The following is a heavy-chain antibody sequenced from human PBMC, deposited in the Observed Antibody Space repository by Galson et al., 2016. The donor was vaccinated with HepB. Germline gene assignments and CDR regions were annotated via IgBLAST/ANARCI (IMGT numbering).Heavy chain of an antibody. CDR2: IHDSGST. CDR3: ARASGPLTYYYDSSGYEDD. V-gene: IGHV4-61*01. D-gene: IGHD3-22*01. J-gene: IGHJ4*02. Sequence: SETLSLTCTVSGGSVSSGTYYWSWIWQPPGKGLEWIGYIHDSGSTNYNPSLKSRVTISVDTSKNQFSLRLNSVTAADTAVYYCARASGPLTYYYDSSGYEDDWGQGTLVTVSS. CDR1: GGSVSSGTYY.